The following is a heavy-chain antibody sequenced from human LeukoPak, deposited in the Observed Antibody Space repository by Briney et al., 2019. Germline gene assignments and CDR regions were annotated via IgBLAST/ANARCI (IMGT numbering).Heavy chain of an antibody. D-gene: IGHD3-22*01. CDR2: IYPGDSDT. Sequence: GESLKISCKGAGYSFTTYWIGWVRQMPGKGLEWMGTIYPGDSDTRYSPSFQGQVTISADKFLTTAYLQWSSLEASDSAMYYCARRDSGFEFFDYWGQGTLVTVSS. CDR1: GYSFTTYW. CDR3: ARRDSGFEFFDY. V-gene: IGHV5-51*01. J-gene: IGHJ4*02.